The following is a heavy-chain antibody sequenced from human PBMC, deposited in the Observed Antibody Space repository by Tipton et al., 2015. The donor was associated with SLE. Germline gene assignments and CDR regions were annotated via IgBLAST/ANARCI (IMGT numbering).Heavy chain of an antibody. CDR1: GGSISTSSYY. CDR3: ARWNFVTMTGGFEI. CDR2: INYSGTT. D-gene: IGHD1-7*01. J-gene: IGHJ3*02. V-gene: IGHV4-39*07. Sequence: TLSLTCTVSGGSISTSSYYWAWIRQPPGKGLECIGNINYSGTTSYNPSLKSRVTMSVDTSQSQFSLTLSSVTAADTAIYYCARWNFVTMTGGFEIWGQGTTLTVSS.